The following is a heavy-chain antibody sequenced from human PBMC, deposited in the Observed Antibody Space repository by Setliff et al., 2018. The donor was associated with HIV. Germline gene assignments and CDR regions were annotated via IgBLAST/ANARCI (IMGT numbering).Heavy chain of an antibody. D-gene: IGHD7-27*01. CDR3: ARQLSNSLDF. V-gene: IGHV1-2*02. Sequence: ASVKVSCKASGYTFTDYFMHWVRQAPGQGLEWMGWISPNNGDTTIPQRFRGRVTMTRDTSMNTAYLEFSGLRSDDTAVYYCARQLSNSLDFWGQGAQVTVSS. CDR2: ISPNNGDT. J-gene: IGHJ4*02. CDR1: GYTFTDYF.